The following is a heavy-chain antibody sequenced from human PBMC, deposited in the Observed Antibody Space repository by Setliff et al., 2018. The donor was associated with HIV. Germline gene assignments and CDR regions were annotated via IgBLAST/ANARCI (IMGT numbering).Heavy chain of an antibody. CDR3: ARGLYGDYGGDLNWLDP. D-gene: IGHD4-17*01. V-gene: IGHV7-4-1*02. CDR1: GYSFINYA. J-gene: IGHJ5*02. CDR2: VNTQTGSP. Sequence: ASVKVSCKTSGYSFINYAINWVRQAPGQGLQWMGWVNTQTGSPTYAQAFTGRFVFSVDSTVTTAYLQINNLKTEDTAVYYCARGLYGDYGGDLNWLDPWGHGTRVTVSS.